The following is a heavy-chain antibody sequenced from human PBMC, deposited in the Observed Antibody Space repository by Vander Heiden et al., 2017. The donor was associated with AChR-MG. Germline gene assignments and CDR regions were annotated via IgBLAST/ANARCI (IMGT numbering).Heavy chain of an antibody. CDR3: AIIVSAAAGLGAFDI. CDR2: IIPIFGTA. D-gene: IGHD6-13*01. V-gene: IGHV1-69*06. Sequence: QVQLVQTGAEVKTPGSSVKVSCKASGGIFSSYAISWVRQAPGQGLEWMGGIIPIFGTANYAQKVQGRVTITADKSTSTAYMELSSLRSEDTAVYYCAIIVSAAAGLGAFDIWGQGTMVTVSS. CDR1: GGIFSSYA. J-gene: IGHJ3*02.